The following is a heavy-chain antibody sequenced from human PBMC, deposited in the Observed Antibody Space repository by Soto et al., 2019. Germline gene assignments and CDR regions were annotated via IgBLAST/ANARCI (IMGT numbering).Heavy chain of an antibody. CDR2: IIPILGIA. V-gene: IGHV1-69*02. Sequence: QVQLVQSGAEVKKPGSSVKVSCKASGGTFSSYTISWVRQAPGQGLEWMGRIIPILGIANYAQKFQGRVTITADKSTSPAYMELSSLRSGDTAVYYCACETDTAASFDYWGQGTLVTVSS. CDR3: ACETDTAASFDY. D-gene: IGHD5-18*01. CDR1: GGTFSSYT. J-gene: IGHJ4*02.